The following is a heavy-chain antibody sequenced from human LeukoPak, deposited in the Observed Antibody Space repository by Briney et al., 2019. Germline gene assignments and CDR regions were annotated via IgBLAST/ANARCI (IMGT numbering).Heavy chain of an antibody. CDR1: GFTFSSFS. Sequence: SGGSLRLSCAASGFTFSSFSMNWVRQAPGKGLEWVSYTDSSSSNIYYADSVRGRFTISRDNAKNSLYLQMNSLRAEDTAVYYCARPLWSGYSMVSDAFDIWGQGTMVTVSS. CDR2: TDSSSSNI. V-gene: IGHV3-48*04. CDR3: ARPLWSGYSMVSDAFDI. D-gene: IGHD3-3*01. J-gene: IGHJ3*02.